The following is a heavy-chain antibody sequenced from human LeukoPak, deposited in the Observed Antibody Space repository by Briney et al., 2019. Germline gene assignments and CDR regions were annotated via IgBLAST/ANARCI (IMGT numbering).Heavy chain of an antibody. D-gene: IGHD1-26*01. CDR1: GFTFSSYA. CDR3: ARVSQWELLRGFDP. Sequence: PGGSLRLSCAASGFTFSSYAMSWVRQAPGKGLEWVSVIYSGGSTYYADSVKGRFTISRDNSKNTLYLQMNSLRAEDTAVYYCARVSQWELLRGFDPWGQGTLVTVSS. CDR2: IYSGGST. J-gene: IGHJ5*02. V-gene: IGHV3-66*01.